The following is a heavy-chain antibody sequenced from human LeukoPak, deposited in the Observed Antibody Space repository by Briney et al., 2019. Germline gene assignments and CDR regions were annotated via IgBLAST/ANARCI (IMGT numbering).Heavy chain of an antibody. J-gene: IGHJ6*03. CDR2: LNPNSGGT. Sequence: GASVKVSCKASGYTFTGYYMHWVRQAPGQGLEWMGRLNPNSGGTNYAQKFQGRVTMTRDTSISTAYMELSRLRSDDTAVYYCARADWYSSGWNKNYYYMDVWGKGTTVTVSS. V-gene: IGHV1-2*06. D-gene: IGHD6-19*01. CDR3: ARADWYSSGWNKNYYYMDV. CDR1: GYTFTGYY.